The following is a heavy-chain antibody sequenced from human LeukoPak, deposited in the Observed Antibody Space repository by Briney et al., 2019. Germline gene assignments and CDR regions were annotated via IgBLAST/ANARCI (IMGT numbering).Heavy chain of an antibody. CDR2: INHSGST. J-gene: IGHJ6*03. V-gene: IGHV4-34*01. CDR3: ARIYCSSTSCYYDYYMDV. CDR1: GGPFSGYY. Sequence: SETLSLTCAVYGGPFSGYYWSWIRQPPGKGLEWIGEINHSGSTNYNPSLKSRVTISVDTSKNQFSLKLSSVTAADTAVYYCARIYCSSTSCYYDYYMDVWGKGTTVTISS. D-gene: IGHD2-2*01.